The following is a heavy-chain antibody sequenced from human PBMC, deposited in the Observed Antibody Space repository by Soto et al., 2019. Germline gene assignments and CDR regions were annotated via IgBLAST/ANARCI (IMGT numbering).Heavy chain of an antibody. D-gene: IGHD5-12*01. J-gene: IGHJ4*02. CDR1: RFTFSTYW. CDR3: ASGGSGYGRD. Sequence: GGSLRLSCAASRFTFSTYWMHWVRQAPGKGLVWVSRMNGDGSSTNYADSVKGRFTISRDNAKNTLYLQMNSLRVEDTAVYYCASGGSGYGRDWGQGTLVTVSS. CDR2: MNGDGSST. V-gene: IGHV3-74*01.